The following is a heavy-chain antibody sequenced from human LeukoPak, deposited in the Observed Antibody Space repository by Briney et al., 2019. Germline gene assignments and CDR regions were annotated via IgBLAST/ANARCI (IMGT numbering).Heavy chain of an antibody. Sequence: GGSLRLSCAASGFTFSSYWMSWVRQAPGKGLEWVANIKQDGSEKYYVDSVKGRFTISRDNAKNPLYLQMNSLRAEDTAVYYCARDWGYGSGSYYSGLYFDYWGQGTLVTVSS. CDR2: IKQDGSEK. CDR3: ARDWGYGSGSYYSGLYFDY. V-gene: IGHV3-7*01. D-gene: IGHD3-10*01. J-gene: IGHJ4*02. CDR1: GFTFSSYW.